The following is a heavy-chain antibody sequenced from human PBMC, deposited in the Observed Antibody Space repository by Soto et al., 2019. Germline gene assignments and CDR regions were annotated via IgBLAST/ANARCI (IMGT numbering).Heavy chain of an antibody. V-gene: IGHV4-59*01. CDR3: ARGPVTAAAGKGWDY. CDR1: GGSISSYY. J-gene: IGHJ4*02. CDR2: IYYSGST. Sequence: PSETLSLTCTVSGGSISSYYWSWIRQPPGKGLEWIGYIYYSGSTNYNPSLKSRVTISVDTSKNQFSLKLSSVTAADTAVYYCARGPVTAAAGKGWDYWGQGTLVTVSS. D-gene: IGHD6-13*01.